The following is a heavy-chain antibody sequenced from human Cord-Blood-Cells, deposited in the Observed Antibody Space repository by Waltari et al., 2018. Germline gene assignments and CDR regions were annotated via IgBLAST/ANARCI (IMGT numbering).Heavy chain of an antibody. J-gene: IGHJ5*01. CDR2: IIPIFGTA. Sequence: QVQLVQSGAAVKKPGSSVEVSCKASGGTFSSYAFSWVLQAPRQGLEWMGGIIPIFGTANYAQKVQGRVTITADESTSTAYMELSSLRSEDTAVYYCARVADGYNYSYNWFDPWGQGTLVTVSS. CDR3: ARVADGYNYSYNWFDP. D-gene: IGHD5-12*01. CDR1: GGTFSSYA. V-gene: IGHV1-69*01.